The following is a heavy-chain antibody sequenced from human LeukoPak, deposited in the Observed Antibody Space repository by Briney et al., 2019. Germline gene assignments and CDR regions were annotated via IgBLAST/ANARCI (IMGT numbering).Heavy chain of an antibody. CDR2: INADGSTT. J-gene: IGHJ3*01. CDR3: IVVVEPPDSDGFDV. Sequence: GGSLRLSCAASGITFGNSWVHWVRQAPGKGLVWVSLINADGSTTSYADSVKGRFTISRDNARNTLSLEMNSLTIEDTAVYYCIVVVEPPDSDGFDVWGQGTMITVSS. D-gene: IGHD1-14*01. V-gene: IGHV3-74*01. CDR1: GITFGNSW.